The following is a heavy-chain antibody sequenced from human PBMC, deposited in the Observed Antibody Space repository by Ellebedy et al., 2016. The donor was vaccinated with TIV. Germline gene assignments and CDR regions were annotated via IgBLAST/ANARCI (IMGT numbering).Heavy chain of an antibody. J-gene: IGHJ5*02. D-gene: IGHD6-19*01. CDR1: GYTFSIYY. Sequence: AASVKVSCKASGYTFSIYYIHWVRQAPGQGLEWMGIINPSFDSTTYAQKFQGRVTMTRDTPTSTVYMELSSLRSEDTAVYYCAREGAVGGTGGWFDTWGQGTLVTVSS. V-gene: IGHV1-46*01. CDR3: AREGAVGGTGGWFDT. CDR2: INPSFDST.